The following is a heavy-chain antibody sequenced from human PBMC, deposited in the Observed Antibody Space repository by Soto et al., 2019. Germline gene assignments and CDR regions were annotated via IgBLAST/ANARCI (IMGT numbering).Heavy chain of an antibody. J-gene: IGHJ4*02. D-gene: IGHD2-15*01. CDR3: ATVYCSGGSCYSIDY. Sequence: QVQLVQSGAEVKKPGASVKVSCKASGYTFTSYYMHWVRQAPGQGLEWMGIINPSNSTTYAQKFQGRVTMTRATSTSTVYMELSSLRSEDTAVYYCATVYCSGGSCYSIDYWGQGTLVTVSS. CDR2: INPSNST. CDR1: GYTFTSYY. V-gene: IGHV1-46*03.